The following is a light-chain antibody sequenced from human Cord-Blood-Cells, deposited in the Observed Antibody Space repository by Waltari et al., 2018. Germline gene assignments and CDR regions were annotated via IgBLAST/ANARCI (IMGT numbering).Light chain of an antibody. CDR3: QQRSNWPLT. J-gene: IGKJ4*01. Sequence: EIVLTQSPDTLSLSPGEIATLSCRASQSVSSYLAWYQQKPGQAPRLLIYDASNSATGIPARFSGSGSGTDFTLTISSLEPEDFAVYYCQQRSNWPLTFGGGTKVEIK. CDR1: QSVSSY. V-gene: IGKV3-11*01. CDR2: DAS.